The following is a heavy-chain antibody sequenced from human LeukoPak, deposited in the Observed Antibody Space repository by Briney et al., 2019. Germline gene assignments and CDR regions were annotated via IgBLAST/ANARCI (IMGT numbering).Heavy chain of an antibody. V-gene: IGHV1-69*04. D-gene: IGHD4-17*01. CDR2: IVPILGTA. Sequence: GASVKVSCKASGGTFSTYAISWVRPAHGQGLEGVGRIVPILGTANYAQNVQGRVTITADRSTTTAYMELSSLRSEDTAVYYCARVPYGGSFDYWGQGTLVTVSS. CDR1: GGTFSTYA. CDR3: ARVPYGGSFDY. J-gene: IGHJ4*02.